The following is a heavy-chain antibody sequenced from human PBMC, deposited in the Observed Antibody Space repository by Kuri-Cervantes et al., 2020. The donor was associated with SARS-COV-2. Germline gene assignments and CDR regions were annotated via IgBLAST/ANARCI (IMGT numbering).Heavy chain of an antibody. CDR2: IYYSGST. CDR1: GASISSSTYY. J-gene: IGHJ6*02. Sequence: SETLPLTCTVSGASISSSTYYWSWIRQPPGKGLEWIGYIYYSGSTNYNPSLKSRVTISVDTSKNQFSLKLSSVTAADTAVYYCARGVTIFGEDVWGQGTTVTVSS. D-gene: IGHD3-3*01. CDR3: ARGVTIFGEDV. V-gene: IGHV4-61*01.